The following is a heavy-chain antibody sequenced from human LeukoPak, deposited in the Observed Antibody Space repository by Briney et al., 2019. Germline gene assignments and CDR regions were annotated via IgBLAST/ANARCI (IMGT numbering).Heavy chain of an antibody. CDR2: IHSDGIT. V-gene: IGHV3-53*01. CDR1: GFTVSSNY. J-gene: IGHJ3*02. CDR3: ARVTDGSGYFAFDI. D-gene: IGHD3-22*01. Sequence: GGSLRLSCAASGFTVSSNYMSWVRQAPGKGLEWVSVIHSDGITYYADSVKGRFTISRDNSKNTLYLQMNSLRAEDTAVYYCARVTDGSGYFAFDIWGQGTMVIVSS.